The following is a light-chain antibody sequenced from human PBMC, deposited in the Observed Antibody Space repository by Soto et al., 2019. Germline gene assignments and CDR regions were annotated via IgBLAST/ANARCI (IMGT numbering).Light chain of an antibody. J-gene: IGKJ1*01. V-gene: IGKV1-5*01. CDR2: DAS. Sequence: DMQMTQSPSTLSASVLDRFTITSRASQSISDWLAWFQLKPGKAPKLLIYDASSLESGVPSRFSGSGSGTEFTLTIGSLQPEDFATYYCLQDFKYPRTFGQGTKVDIK. CDR3: LQDFKYPRT. CDR1: QSISDW.